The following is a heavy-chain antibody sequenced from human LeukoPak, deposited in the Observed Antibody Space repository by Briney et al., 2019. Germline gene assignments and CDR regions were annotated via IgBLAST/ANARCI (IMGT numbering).Heavy chain of an antibody. Sequence: GGSLRLSCAASGFIFTNYIMNWVRQAPGKGREWVSSISSSSYYIYYADSVRGRFTISRDNAKNSLYLQMNSLRADDTAVYYCARAFTSTGYYYVEYWGQGTLVTVSS. CDR1: GFIFTNYI. CDR3: ARAFTSTGYYYVEY. CDR2: ISSSSYYI. V-gene: IGHV3-21*01. J-gene: IGHJ4*02. D-gene: IGHD3-22*01.